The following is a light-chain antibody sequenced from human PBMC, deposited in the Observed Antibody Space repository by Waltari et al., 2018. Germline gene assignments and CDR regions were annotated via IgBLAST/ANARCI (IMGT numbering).Light chain of an antibody. CDR2: GAS. CDR3: QHYLRLPAT. J-gene: IGKJ1*01. CDR1: QSVTRP. Sequence: EIVLTQSPGTLAFSPGERATLSCRASQSVTRPLAWYQQKPGQAPRLLIYGASNRATGIPDRFSGSGSGTDFSLTISRLEPEDFAVYYCQHYLRLPATFGQGTKVEIK. V-gene: IGKV3-20*01.